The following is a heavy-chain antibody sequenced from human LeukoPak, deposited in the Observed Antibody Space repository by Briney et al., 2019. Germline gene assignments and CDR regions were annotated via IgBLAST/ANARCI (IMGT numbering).Heavy chain of an antibody. CDR2: ISGSGGST. D-gene: IGHD3-10*01. CDR3: AKFGFGDFFYFDY. Sequence: PGGSLRLSCAASGFSFSSYAMSWVRQAPGKGLEWVSAISGSGGSTYYADSVKGRFTISRDNSKNTLYLQMSSLRAEDTAVYYCAKFGFGDFFYFDYWGQGTLVTVSS. V-gene: IGHV3-23*01. J-gene: IGHJ4*02. CDR1: GFSFSSYA.